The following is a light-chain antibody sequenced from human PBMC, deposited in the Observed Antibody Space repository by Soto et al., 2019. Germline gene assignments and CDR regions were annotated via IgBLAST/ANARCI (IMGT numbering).Light chain of an antibody. CDR3: LQHNSSPWT. CDR2: DAS. CDR1: QVIRSD. Sequence: DIQMTQSPSSLSASVGDRVTITCRASQVIRSDLGWYQQKPGKAPKLLIYDASRLQTGVPPRFSGSGSGTEFTLTISSLQPEDFATYFCLQHNSSPWTFGPGTKVEIK. V-gene: IGKV1-17*01. J-gene: IGKJ1*01.